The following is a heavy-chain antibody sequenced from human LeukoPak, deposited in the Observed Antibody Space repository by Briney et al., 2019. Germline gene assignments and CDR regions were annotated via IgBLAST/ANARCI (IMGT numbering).Heavy chain of an antibody. V-gene: IGHV4-30-4*08. Sequence: SQTLSLTCTVSGGSISSGDYYWSWIRQPPGKGLEWIGYIYYSGSTYYNPSLKSRVTISVDTSKNQFSLKLSSVTAADTAVYYCAGFSRWLQFLDYWGQGTLVTVSS. D-gene: IGHD5-24*01. CDR2: IYYSGST. J-gene: IGHJ4*02. CDR1: GGSISSGDYY. CDR3: AGFSRWLQFLDY.